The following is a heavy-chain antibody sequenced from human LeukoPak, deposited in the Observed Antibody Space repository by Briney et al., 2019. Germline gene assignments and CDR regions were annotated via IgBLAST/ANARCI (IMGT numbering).Heavy chain of an antibody. CDR3: ARNVRYFDWLLAARGAFDI. Sequence: SETLSLTCAVYGGSFSGYYWSWIRQPPGKGMEWIGEINHSGSTNYNPSLKSRVTISVDTSKNQFSLKLSSVTAADTAVYYCARNVRYFDWLLAARGAFDIWGQGTMVTVSS. V-gene: IGHV4-34*01. CDR2: INHSGST. D-gene: IGHD3-9*01. CDR1: GGSFSGYY. J-gene: IGHJ3*02.